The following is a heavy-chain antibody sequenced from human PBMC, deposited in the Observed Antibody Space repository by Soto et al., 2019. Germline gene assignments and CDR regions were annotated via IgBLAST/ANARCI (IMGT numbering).Heavy chain of an antibody. CDR2: IKQDGSER. J-gene: IGHJ4*02. Sequence: EVQLVESGGTLVQPGASLRLSCAASGFTISSYWMSWVRQAPGKGLEWVANIKQDGSERYYMGSVNGRFTISRDNAKNSLYLQMSSLTVEDTAVYYCARWDNGHDFGGQGTLVTISS. CDR1: GFTISSYW. CDR3: ARWDNGHDF. D-gene: IGHD5-12*01. V-gene: IGHV3-7*01.